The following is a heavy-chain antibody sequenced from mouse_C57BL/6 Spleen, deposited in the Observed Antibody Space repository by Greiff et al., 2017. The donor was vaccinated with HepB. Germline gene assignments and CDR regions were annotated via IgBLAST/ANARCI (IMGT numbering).Heavy chain of an antibody. J-gene: IGHJ2*01. V-gene: IGHV3-6*01. Sequence: EVKLMESGPGLVKPSQSLSLTCSVTGYSITSGYYWNWIRQFPGNKLEWMGYISYDGSNNYNPSLKNRISITRDTSKNQFFLKLNSVTTEDTATYYCASEGSWGQGTTLTVSS. CDR1: GYSITSGYY. CDR2: ISYDGSN. CDR3: ASEGS.